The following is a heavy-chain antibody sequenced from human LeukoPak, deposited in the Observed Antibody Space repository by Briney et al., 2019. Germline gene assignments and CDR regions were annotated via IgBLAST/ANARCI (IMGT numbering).Heavy chain of an antibody. D-gene: IGHD3-10*01. Sequence: ASVKVSCKASGGTFSSYAISWVRQAPGQGLEWMGRIIPIFGIANYAQKFQGRVTITADKSTSTAYMELSSLRSEDTAVYYCARDDAMVRGPTGYWGQGTLVTVSS. J-gene: IGHJ4*02. V-gene: IGHV1-69*04. CDR3: ARDDAMVRGPTGY. CDR1: GGTFSSYA. CDR2: IIPIFGIA.